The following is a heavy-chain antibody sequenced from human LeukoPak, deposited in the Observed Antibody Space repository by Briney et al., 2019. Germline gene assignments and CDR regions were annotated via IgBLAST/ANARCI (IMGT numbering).Heavy chain of an antibody. CDR2: IYYSGST. D-gene: IGHD5-18*01. CDR3: ARGVDTVVSYYYYYMDV. CDR1: GGSISSSSYY. J-gene: IGHJ6*03. Sequence: SDTLSLTRTVSGGSISSSSYYWGWIRQPPGKGLEWIGSIYYSGSTYYNPSLKSRVTISVDTSKNQFSLKLSSVTAADTAVYYCARGVDTVVSYYYYYMDVWGKGTTVTVSS. V-gene: IGHV4-39*07.